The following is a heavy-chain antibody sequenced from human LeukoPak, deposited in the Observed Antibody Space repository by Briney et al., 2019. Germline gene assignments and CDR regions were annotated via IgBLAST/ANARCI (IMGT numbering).Heavy chain of an antibody. Sequence: ASVKVSCKASGGTFSSYAISWVRQAPGQGLEWMGGIIPIFGTANYAQKFQGRVTITTDESTSTAYMELSSLRSEDTAVYYCARGPDVLRFLEWLSYPYYFDYWGQGTLVTVSS. CDR3: ARGPDVLRFLEWLSYPYYFDY. V-gene: IGHV1-69*05. D-gene: IGHD3-3*01. CDR2: IIPIFGTA. CDR1: GGTFSSYA. J-gene: IGHJ4*02.